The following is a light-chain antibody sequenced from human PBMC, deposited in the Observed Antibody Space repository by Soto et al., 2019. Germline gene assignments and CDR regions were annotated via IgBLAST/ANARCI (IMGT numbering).Light chain of an antibody. CDR1: SSDVGTYNF. CDR3: SSYTNNNTVV. V-gene: IGLV2-14*01. CDR2: EVS. Sequence: QSVLTQPASVSGSPGQSITISCTGTSSDVGTYNFVSWYQQHPGKAPKLMIYEVSNRPSGVSDRFSGSKSGNTASLTISGLQAEDEADYYCSSYTNNNTVVFGGGTKVTVL. J-gene: IGLJ2*01.